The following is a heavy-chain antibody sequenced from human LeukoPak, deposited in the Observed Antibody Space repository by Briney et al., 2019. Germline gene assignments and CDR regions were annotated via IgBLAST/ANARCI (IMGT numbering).Heavy chain of an antibody. CDR2: INHSGST. D-gene: IGHD6-19*01. Sequence: PSETLSLTCAVYGGSFSGHNWSWIRQSPGKGLEWIGEINHSGSTNYNPSLKSRVTMSVDTSKNQFSLKLSSVTAADTAVYYCARDPYSSGWYDAFDIWGQGTMVTVSS. CDR1: GGSFSGHN. V-gene: IGHV4-34*01. J-gene: IGHJ3*02. CDR3: ARDPYSSGWYDAFDI.